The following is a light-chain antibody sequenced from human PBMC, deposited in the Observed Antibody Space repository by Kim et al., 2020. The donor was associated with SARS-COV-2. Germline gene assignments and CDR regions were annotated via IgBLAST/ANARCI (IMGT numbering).Light chain of an antibody. CDR2: STS. J-gene: IGLJ2*01. CDR1: TGAVTSGYY. Sequence: VTLTWPSSTGAVTSGYYPNWCQQKPGQAPRALIYSTSNKHPWTPARFSGSLLGGKAALTLSGVQPEDEAEYYCLLYYGGAQVFGGGTQLTVL. CDR3: LLYYGGAQV. V-gene: IGLV7-43*01.